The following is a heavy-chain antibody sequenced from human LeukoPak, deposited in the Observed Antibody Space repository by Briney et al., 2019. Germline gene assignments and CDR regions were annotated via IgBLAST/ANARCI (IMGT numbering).Heavy chain of an antibody. CDR3: AREGF. CDR1: GFTFCSSW. CDR2: INQDGSEK. Sequence: GGSLRLSCAASGFTFCSSWMSWVRQAPGKGLEWVANINQDGSEKYYVDSVKGRFTISRGNAKNSLCLQMNSLRAEDTAVYYCAREGFWGQGTLVTVSS. J-gene: IGHJ4*02. V-gene: IGHV3-7*01.